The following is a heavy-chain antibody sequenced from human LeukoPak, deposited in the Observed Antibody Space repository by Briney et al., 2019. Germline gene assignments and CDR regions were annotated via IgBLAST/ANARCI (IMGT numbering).Heavy chain of an antibody. V-gene: IGHV3-64*01. CDR2: ISSNGGST. D-gene: IGHD5-24*01. CDR3: ARVGSGATIRGYYFDY. J-gene: IGHJ4*02. CDR1: GFTFSSYA. Sequence: GGSLRLSCAASGFTFSSYAMHWVRQAPGKGLEYVSAISSNGGSTYYANSVKGRFTISRDNSKNTLYLQMGSLRAEDMAVYYCARVGSGATIRGYYFDYWGQGTLVTVSS.